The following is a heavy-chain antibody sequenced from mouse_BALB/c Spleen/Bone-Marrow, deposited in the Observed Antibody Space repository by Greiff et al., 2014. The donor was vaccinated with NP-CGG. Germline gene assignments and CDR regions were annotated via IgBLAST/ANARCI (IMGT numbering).Heavy chain of an antibody. CDR1: GYTFTSYW. CDR2: IYPGNSDT. V-gene: IGHV1-5*01. Sequence: EVQLQESGTVLARPGASVKMSCKASGYTFTSYWMHWVKQRTGQGLEWIGAIYPGNSDTSYNQKFKGKAKLTAVTSTSTAYMDLSSLTNEDSAVYYCTRGITTVVATRAMDYWGQGTSVTASS. D-gene: IGHD1-1*01. CDR3: TRGITTVVATRAMDY. J-gene: IGHJ4*01.